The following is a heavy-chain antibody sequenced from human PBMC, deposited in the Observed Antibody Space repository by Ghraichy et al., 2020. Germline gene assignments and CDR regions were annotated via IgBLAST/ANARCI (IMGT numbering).Heavy chain of an antibody. V-gene: IGHV4-34*01. D-gene: IGHD5-12*01. CDR1: GGSFSNYN. CDR3: ARATIRDGMDV. Sequence: GSLRLSCAVYGGSFSNYNWTWIRQPPGKGLEWIGEINHSGSTKNNPSLQSRVTISVATSKNQFSLKLSSVTAADTAVYYCARATIRDGMDVWGQGTTVTVSS. J-gene: IGHJ6*02. CDR2: INHSGST.